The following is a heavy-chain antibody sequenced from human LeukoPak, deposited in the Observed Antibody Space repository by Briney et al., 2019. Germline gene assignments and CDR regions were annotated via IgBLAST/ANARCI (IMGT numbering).Heavy chain of an antibody. J-gene: IGHJ5*02. Sequence: PGGSLRLSCAASGFTFSNYAMSGVRQAPGKGLEWVSVISGGGGTTYYVDSVKGRFTISRDNSKNTLFLQMLSLEAGDTAVYYCAKGPFTSGRYWFDPWGQGTLVTVSS. CDR2: ISGGGGTT. CDR3: AKGPFTSGRYWFDP. D-gene: IGHD6-19*01. CDR1: GFTFSNYA. V-gene: IGHV3-23*01.